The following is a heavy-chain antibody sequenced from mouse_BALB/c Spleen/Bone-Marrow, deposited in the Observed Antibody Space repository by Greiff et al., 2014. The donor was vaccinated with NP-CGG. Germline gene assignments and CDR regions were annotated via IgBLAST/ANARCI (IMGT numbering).Heavy chain of an antibody. D-gene: IGHD1-1*02. V-gene: IGHV1S81*02. CDR3: TLWCYAMDY. CDR1: GYTFTSYY. Sequence: VKLMESGAELVKPGASVKLSCKVSGYTFTSYYMYWVKQRPGQGLEWIGEINPSNGGTNFNEKFKSKATLTVDKSSSTAYMQLSSLTSEDSAVYYCTLWCYAMDYWGQGTSVTVSS. CDR2: INPSNGGT. J-gene: IGHJ4*01.